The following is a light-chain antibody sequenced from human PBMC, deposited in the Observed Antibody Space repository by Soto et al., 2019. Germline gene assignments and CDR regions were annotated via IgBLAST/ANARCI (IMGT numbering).Light chain of an antibody. CDR3: QQTFRTPHT. CDR2: SAS. V-gene: IGKV1-39*01. CDR1: QTISNY. J-gene: IGKJ2*01. Sequence: DIRMTQSPASLSASVGDRVTITCRASQTISNYLNWYQQKPGAAPKLLIYSASTLQSGVPSRFSGSGFGTDYTLTISSLQPADFAVYYCQQTFRTPHTFGRGTKVDIK.